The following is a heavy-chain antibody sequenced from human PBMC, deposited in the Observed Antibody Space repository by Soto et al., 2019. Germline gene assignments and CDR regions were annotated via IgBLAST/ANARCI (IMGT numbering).Heavy chain of an antibody. D-gene: IGHD2-15*01. CDR2: IWYDGSNK. CDR3: VRDRCSGDSCSGDCYFDL. J-gene: IGHJ2*01. Sequence: QVQLVESGGGVVQPGRSLRLSCAASGFTFGSYGMHWVRQAPGKGLEWVADIWYDGSNKYYGDSVKGRFTISRDNSKKTLSLQMDSLRVEDTAVYYCVRDRCSGDSCSGDCYFDLWGRGTLVTISS. CDR1: GFTFGSYG. V-gene: IGHV3-33*01.